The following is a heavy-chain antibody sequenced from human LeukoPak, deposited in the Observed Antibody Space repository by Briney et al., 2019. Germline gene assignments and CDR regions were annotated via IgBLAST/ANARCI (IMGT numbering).Heavy chain of an antibody. J-gene: IGHJ5*02. CDR2: IYHDGRI. CDR3: ARDFVLASYTYLFSTLRYFDWFPTNWFDP. CDR1: GYSITNGYY. D-gene: IGHD3-9*01. V-gene: IGHV4-38-2*02. Sequence: PSETLSLTCTVSGYSITNGYYWGWIRQPPGKGLEWIGSIYHDGRIDYNPSLKSRVTISRDTSNDQFSLKLSSVTAADTAVYYCARDFVLASYTYLFSTLRYFDWFPTNWFDPWGQGTLVTVSS.